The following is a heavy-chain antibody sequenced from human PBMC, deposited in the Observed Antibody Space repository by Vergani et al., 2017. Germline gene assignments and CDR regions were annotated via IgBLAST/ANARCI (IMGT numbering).Heavy chain of an antibody. J-gene: IGHJ4*02. CDR2: INHSGST. CDR3: ARGLTYGDYNFDY. CDR1: GGSFSGYY. V-gene: IGHV4-34*01. D-gene: IGHD4-17*01. Sequence: QVQLQQWGAGLLKPSETLSLTCAVYGGSFSGYYWSWIRQPPGKGLEWIGEINHSGSTNYNPSLKSRVTISVATSKNQFSLKLSSVTAADTAVYYCARGLTYGDYNFDYWGQGTLVTVSS.